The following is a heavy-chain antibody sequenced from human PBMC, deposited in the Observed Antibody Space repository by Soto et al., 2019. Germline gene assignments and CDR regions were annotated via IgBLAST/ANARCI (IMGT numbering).Heavy chain of an antibody. CDR2: IYWDDDK. Sequence: QITLKESGPTLVKPTQPLTLTCNLSGLSLSTGGVAVGWIRQPPGKALEWLALIYWDDDKRYSPSLKSRLTNSKDSPKNQVVLTVTNMDPVDTATFFWALQGGGGELRSFDAFDIWGQGTMVTVSS. V-gene: IGHV2-5*02. J-gene: IGHJ3*02. D-gene: IGHD3-16*01. CDR1: GLSLSTGGVA. CDR3: ALQGGGGELRSFDAFDI.